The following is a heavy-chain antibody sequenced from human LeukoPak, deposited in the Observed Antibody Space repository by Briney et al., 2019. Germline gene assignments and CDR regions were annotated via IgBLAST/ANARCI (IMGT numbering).Heavy chain of an antibody. Sequence: GGSLRLSCSASGFTFSNYWMSWVRQAPGKGLEWVANIDQDGSEKYYVDSVKGRFTISRDDAKNSLYLQMNSLRAEDTAVYCCARVAAAGFDYWGQGTLVTVSS. V-gene: IGHV3-7*01. J-gene: IGHJ4*02. D-gene: IGHD6-13*01. CDR3: ARVAAAGFDY. CDR1: GFTFSNYW. CDR2: IDQDGSEK.